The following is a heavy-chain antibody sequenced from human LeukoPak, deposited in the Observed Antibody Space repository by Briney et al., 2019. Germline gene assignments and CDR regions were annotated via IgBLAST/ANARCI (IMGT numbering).Heavy chain of an antibody. Sequence: SETLSLTCTVSGGSISSSTYYCGWIRQPPGKGLEWIGSIFYSGRTYYNPSLKSRVTMSVDTSKNQFSLRLSSVNAADTAVYYCARDILATSIAAPYYWGQGTLVTVSS. J-gene: IGHJ4*02. V-gene: IGHV4-39*07. CDR2: IFYSGRT. CDR3: ARDILATSIAAPYY. CDR1: GGSISSSTYY. D-gene: IGHD6-13*01.